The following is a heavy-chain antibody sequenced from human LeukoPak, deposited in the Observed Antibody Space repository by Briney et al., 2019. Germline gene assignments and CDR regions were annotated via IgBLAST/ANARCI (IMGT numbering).Heavy chain of an antibody. J-gene: IGHJ1*01. V-gene: IGHV3-21*01. Sequence: GGSLRLSCAASGFTFSDYSMNWVRQAPGKGLEWVSSISRNSRHVYYGGSVWGRFTISRDDARNSLFLEMNSLRAEDMAVYYCVRDFMGMGGTTAYLHYWGQGTLVTVSS. CDR1: GFTFSDYS. D-gene: IGHD1-26*01. CDR3: VRDFMGMGGTTAYLHY. CDR2: ISRNSRHV.